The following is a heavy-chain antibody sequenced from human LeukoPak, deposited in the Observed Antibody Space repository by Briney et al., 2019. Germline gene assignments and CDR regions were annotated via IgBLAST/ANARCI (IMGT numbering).Heavy chain of an antibody. CDR3: ARGQYTNNGPDF. D-gene: IGHD1/OR15-1a*01. CDR1: GFAFRTYD. CDR2: ISHGGNNQ. Sequence: QAGGSLRLSCAASGFAFRTYDMFWVRQAPGKGLHWVALISHGGNNQYYPDSVRGRFTVSRDDSTNTLFLQMNSLSDEDTATYYCARGQYTNNGPDFWGQGTLVIVSS. V-gene: IGHV3-30-3*01. J-gene: IGHJ4*02.